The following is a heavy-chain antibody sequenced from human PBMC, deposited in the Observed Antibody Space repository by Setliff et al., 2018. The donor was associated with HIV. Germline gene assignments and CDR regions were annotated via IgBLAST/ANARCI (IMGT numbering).Heavy chain of an antibody. J-gene: IGHJ4*02. D-gene: IGHD5-12*01. V-gene: IGHV4-39*01. CDR2: IYYNGTT. Sequence: SETLSLTSTVSSGSLSRGAYYWSWIRQPPGKGLEWIGTIYYNGTTYYNPSLMRRVTISIDPSKNTFSLKLSSVTAADTAVYYCARMYSGYDCSTAGARTRYFDYWGQGTLVTVSS. CDR1: SGSLSRGAYY. CDR3: ARMYSGYDCSTAGARTRYFDY.